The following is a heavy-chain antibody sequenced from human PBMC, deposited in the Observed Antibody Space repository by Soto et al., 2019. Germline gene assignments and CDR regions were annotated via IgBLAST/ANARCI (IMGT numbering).Heavy chain of an antibody. J-gene: IGHJ5*02. D-gene: IGHD3-22*01. CDR1: GGYICSGGYS. V-gene: IGHV4-30-2*03. CDR2: IHYSGST. Sequence: SETLSLTCAVSGGYICSGGYSWSWIRQPPGKGLEWIGNIHYSGSTYYDSSLKSRVTISVDTSKNQFSLKLSSVTAADTAVYYCARDSSYYDSSGYNNWFDPWGQGTLVTVSS. CDR3: ARDSSYYDSSGYNNWFDP.